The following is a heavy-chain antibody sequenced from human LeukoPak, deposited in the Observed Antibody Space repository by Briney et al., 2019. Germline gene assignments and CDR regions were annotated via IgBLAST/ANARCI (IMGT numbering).Heavy chain of an antibody. CDR3: ARGSENIAAAGTESWFDP. CDR1: GYTFTGYY. J-gene: IGHJ5*02. CDR2: INPNSGGT. V-gene: IGHV1-2*04. Sequence: GASVKVSCKASGYTFTGYYMHWVRQAPGQGLEWMGWINPNSGGTNYAQKFQGWVTMTRDTSISTAYMELSRLRSDDTAVYYCARGSENIAAAGTESWFDPWGQGTLVTVSS. D-gene: IGHD6-13*01.